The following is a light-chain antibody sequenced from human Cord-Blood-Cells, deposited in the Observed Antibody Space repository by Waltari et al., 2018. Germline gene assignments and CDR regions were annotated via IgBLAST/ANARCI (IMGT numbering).Light chain of an antibody. CDR1: QSVLYSSNNKNY. CDR2: WAS. J-gene: IGKJ1*01. V-gene: IGKV4-1*01. Sequence: IVMTQSPDSLAVSLGERATLNCKSSQSVLYSSNNKNYLAWYQQKPGQPPKLLIYWASTRESGVPDRFSGSGSGTDFTLTISSLQAEDVAVYYCQQYYSTPWTLGQGTKVEIK. CDR3: QQYYSTPWT.